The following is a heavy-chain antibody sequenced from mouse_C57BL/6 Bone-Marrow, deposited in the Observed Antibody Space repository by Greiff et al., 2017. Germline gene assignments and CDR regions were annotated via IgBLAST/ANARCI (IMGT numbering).Heavy chain of an antibody. CDR2: IYPGGGYT. Sequence: VQLQQSGAELVRPGTSVKMSCKASGYTFTNYWIGWAKQRPGHGLEWIGDIYPGGGYTNYNEKFKGKATLTADKSSRTAYMQFSSLTSEDSSIYYCARSYYGSSPYAMDDWGQGTSVTVSS. CDR1: GYTFTNYW. D-gene: IGHD1-1*01. J-gene: IGHJ4*01. CDR3: ARSYYGSSPYAMDD. V-gene: IGHV1-63*01.